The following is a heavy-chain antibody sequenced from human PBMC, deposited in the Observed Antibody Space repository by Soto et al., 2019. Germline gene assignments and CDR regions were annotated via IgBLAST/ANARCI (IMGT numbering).Heavy chain of an antibody. D-gene: IGHD4-17*01. CDR2: INSDGSST. J-gene: IGHJ5*02. CDR1: GFTFSSYW. Sequence: EVQLVESGGDLVQPGGSLRLSCAASGFTFSSYWMHWVRQAPGKGLVWVSRINSDGSSTSYADSVKGRFTISRDNAKNTLYLQMNSLRADDTPVYYCARDHDYVYNWFDPWGQGTLVTVSS. V-gene: IGHV3-74*01. CDR3: ARDHDYVYNWFDP.